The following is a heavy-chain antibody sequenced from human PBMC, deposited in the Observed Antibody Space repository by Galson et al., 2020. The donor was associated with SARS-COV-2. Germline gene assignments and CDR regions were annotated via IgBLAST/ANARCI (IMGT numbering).Heavy chain of an antibody. CDR1: GGSISTSNEY. J-gene: IGHJ4*02. Sequence: ASETLSLTCTVSGGSISTSNEYWAWIRQPPGKGLEWVGSLFYGGGTYYSPSLKSRVTISVDTSTNQFSLRLRSVTAADTAVYYCTRHAYTVTTMGRHVCGQGTLVTVSS. CDR3: TRHAYTVTTMGRHV. D-gene: IGHD5-12*01. CDR2: LFYGGGT. V-gene: IGHV4-39*01.